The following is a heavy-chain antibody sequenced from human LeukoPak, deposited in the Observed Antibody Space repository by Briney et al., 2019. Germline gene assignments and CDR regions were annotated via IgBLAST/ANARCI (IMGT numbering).Heavy chain of an antibody. CDR2: ISAYNGNT. Sequence: GASVKVSCKASGYTFTSYGISWVRQAPGQGLEWMGWISAYNGNTNYAQKLQGRVTMTTDTSTSTAYMELRSLRSDDTAVYYCARGTITFGGVIVKFDYWGQGTLVTVSS. CDR3: ARGTITFGGVIVKFDY. D-gene: IGHD3-16*02. CDR1: GYTFTSYG. V-gene: IGHV1-18*01. J-gene: IGHJ4*02.